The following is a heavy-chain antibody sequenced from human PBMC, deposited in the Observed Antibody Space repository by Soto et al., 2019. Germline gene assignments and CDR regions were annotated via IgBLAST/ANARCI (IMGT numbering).Heavy chain of an antibody. CDR1: GSTFTSYE. V-gene: IGHV1-3*01. J-gene: IGHJ6*02. D-gene: IGHD2-21*01. Sequence: ASVKLSRKASGSTFTSYEMHRVRQAPGQRHEWMGWINAGNGNTKYSQKFQGRVTITRDTSASTAYMELSSLRAEDTAVYYCACELQLLSYYYYLMDVWDQGTTDTVSS. CDR3: ACELQLLSYYYYLMDV. CDR2: INAGNGNT.